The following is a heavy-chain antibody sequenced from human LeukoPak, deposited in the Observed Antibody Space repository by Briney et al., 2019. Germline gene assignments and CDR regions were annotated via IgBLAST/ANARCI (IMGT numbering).Heavy chain of an antibody. J-gene: IGHJ4*02. V-gene: IGHV1-69*06. CDR2: IIPIFGTA. Sequence: SVKVSCKASGGTFSSYAISWVRQAPGQGLEWMGGIIPIFGTANYAQKCQGRVTITADKSTSTAYMELSSLRSEDTAVYYCAGYSSSWFGAHFDYWGQGTLVTVSS. D-gene: IGHD6-13*01. CDR3: AGYSSSWFGAHFDY. CDR1: GGTFSSYA.